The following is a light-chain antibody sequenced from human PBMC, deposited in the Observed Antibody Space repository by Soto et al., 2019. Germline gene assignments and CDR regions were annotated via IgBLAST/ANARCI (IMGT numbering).Light chain of an antibody. Sequence: EIVLTQSPGTLSLSPGERATLSCRASQSVRSTYLAWFQQKPGQAPRLLIYGASSRATGIPDRFSGSGSGKVFTLTISRLESEDSAVYYCQQYGNSPWTFGLGTKVEIK. CDR1: QSVRSTY. J-gene: IGKJ1*01. V-gene: IGKV3-20*01. CDR2: GAS. CDR3: QQYGNSPWT.